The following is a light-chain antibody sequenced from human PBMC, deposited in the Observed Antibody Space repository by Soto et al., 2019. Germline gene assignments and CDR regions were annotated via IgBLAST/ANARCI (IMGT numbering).Light chain of an antibody. V-gene: IGLV2-8*01. Sequence: LTQPPSASGSPGQSVTISCTGTSFDVGGYNYVSWYQQHPGKAPQVLMYEVSKRPSGVPDRFSGSKSGNTASLTVSGLQAEDEADYYCSAYAGSPYLYVFGSGTKVTVL. J-gene: IGLJ1*01. CDR3: SAYAGSPYLYV. CDR1: SFDVGGYNY. CDR2: EVS.